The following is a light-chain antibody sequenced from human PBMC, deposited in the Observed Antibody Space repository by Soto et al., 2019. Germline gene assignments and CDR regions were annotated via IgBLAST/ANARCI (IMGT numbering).Light chain of an antibody. Sequence: EIQMTQSPSSLSASLGDRVTITCQASQDINDYSNWYQQKPGKAPRLLIYGASFLEVGVPSRFSGSGSGTHFTLTISSLQPEDVATYYCQQYDSLPYPFGQGTRLEIK. CDR1: QDINDY. J-gene: IGKJ2*01. CDR3: QQYDSLPYP. V-gene: IGKV1-33*01. CDR2: GAS.